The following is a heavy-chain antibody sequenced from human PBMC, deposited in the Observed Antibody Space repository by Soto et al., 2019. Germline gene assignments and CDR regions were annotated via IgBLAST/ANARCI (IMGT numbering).Heavy chain of an antibody. CDR1: GGSISSSNW. Sequence: QVQLQESGPGLVKPSGTLSLTCGVSGGSISSSNWWSWVRQPPGKGLEWIGEIHHSGISKYNPSLQSRLTISLDKYKNHFSLQLTSVTAADTAVYYCARACLNGICYTQGLDLWGQGTLVLVSS. CDR3: ARACLNGICYTQGLDL. J-gene: IGHJ4*02. D-gene: IGHD2-8*01. V-gene: IGHV4-4*02. CDR2: IHHSGIS.